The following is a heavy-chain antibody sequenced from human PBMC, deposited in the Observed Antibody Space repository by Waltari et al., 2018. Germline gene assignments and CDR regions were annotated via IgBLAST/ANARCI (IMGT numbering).Heavy chain of an antibody. D-gene: IGHD3-10*01. CDR1: GYTFTGYY. V-gene: IGHV1-2*02. CDR3: ARGRFGELLSYYFDY. CDR2: INPNSGGT. J-gene: IGHJ4*02. Sequence: QVQLVQSGAEVKKPGASVKVSCKASGYTFTGYYIHWVRQAPGQGLEWMGWINPNSGGTNYAQKFQGRVTMTRDTSITTAYMELSRLRSDDTAVYYCARGRFGELLSYYFDYWGQATLVTVSS.